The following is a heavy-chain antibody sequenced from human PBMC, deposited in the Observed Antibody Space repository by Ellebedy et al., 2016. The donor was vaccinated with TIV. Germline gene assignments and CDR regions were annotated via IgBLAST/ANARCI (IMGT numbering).Heavy chain of an antibody. J-gene: IGHJ6*02. CDR3: AGGSYTPYGMDV. V-gene: IGHV4-61*01. CDR1: GGSVSSGSHY. D-gene: IGHD2-2*02. Sequence: SETLSLTCTVSGGSVSSGSHYWNWIRQPPGKGLEWTGYRYYIGTTNYNPSLKSRVTLSEDTSKNQFSLRLSSVTAADTAVYYCAGGSYTPYGMDVWGQGTTVTVSS. CDR2: RYYIGTT.